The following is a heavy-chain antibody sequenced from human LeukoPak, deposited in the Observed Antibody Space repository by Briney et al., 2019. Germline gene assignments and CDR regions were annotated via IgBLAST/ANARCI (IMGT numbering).Heavy chain of an antibody. J-gene: IGHJ4*02. CDR2: ISWNSGSI. CDR1: GFTFDDYA. D-gene: IGHD1-26*01. CDR3: AKDGSGSYPGSFDY. Sequence: PGGSLRLSCAASGFTFDDYAVHWVRQAPGKGLEWVSGISWNSGSIGYADSVKGRFTISRDNAKNSLYLQMNSLRAEDTALYYCAKDGSGSYPGSFDYWGQGTLVTVSS. V-gene: IGHV3-9*01.